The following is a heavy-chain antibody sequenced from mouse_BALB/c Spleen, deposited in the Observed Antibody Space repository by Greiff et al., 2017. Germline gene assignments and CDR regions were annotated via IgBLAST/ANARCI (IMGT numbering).Heavy chain of an antibody. J-gene: IGHJ4*01. CDR3: ARARGYAMDY. Sequence: EVQRVESGGGLVKPGGSLKLSCAASGFTFSDYYMYWVRQTPEKRLEWVATISDGGSYTYYPDSVKGRFTISRDNAKNNLYLQMSSLKSEDTAMYYCARARGYAMDYWGQGTSVTVSS. CDR1: GFTFSDYY. CDR2: ISDGGSYT. V-gene: IGHV5-4*02.